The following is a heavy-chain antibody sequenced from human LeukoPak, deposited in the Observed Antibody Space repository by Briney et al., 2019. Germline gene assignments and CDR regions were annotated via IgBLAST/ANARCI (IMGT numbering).Heavy chain of an antibody. V-gene: IGHV3-30*04. CDR2: VLFDGSDQ. J-gene: IGHJ4*02. CDR1: GFNFNTYA. CDR3: ARGTGTGWRFDF. D-gene: IGHD3/OR15-3a*01. Sequence: PGGSLRLSCAASGFNFNTYAMKWVRQAPGKGLEWLAVVLFDGSDQYYADSVQGRFTISRDNSQNTLYLQMDSLRVEDTAVYYCARGTGTGWRFDFWGQGTLVTVSS.